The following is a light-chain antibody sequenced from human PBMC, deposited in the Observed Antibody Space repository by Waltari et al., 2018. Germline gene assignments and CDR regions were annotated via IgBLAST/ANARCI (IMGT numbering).Light chain of an antibody. CDR3: QTGGDGTWV. V-gene: IGLV4-69*01. Sequence: QLVVTQSPSASAPLGASVKLTCTLSSGHSTNIVAWLQQRPEKGPRYLMKVNSDGSHIKGDEIPDRFSGSSSGAERYRTISSLQSDDEADYFCQTGGDGTWVFGGGTTLTVL. CDR2: VNSDGSH. CDR1: SGHSTNI. J-gene: IGLJ3*02.